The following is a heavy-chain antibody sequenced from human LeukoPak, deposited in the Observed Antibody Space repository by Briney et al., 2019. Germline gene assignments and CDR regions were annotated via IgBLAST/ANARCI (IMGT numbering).Heavy chain of an antibody. V-gene: IGHV4-34*01. Sequence: PSETLSLTCAVYGGSFSGYYWSWIRQPPGKRLEWIGEINHSGSTNYNPSLKSRVTISVDTSKDQFSLKLSSVTAADTAVYYCARSLRDYYDSSVVGNWFDPWGQGTLVTVSS. CDR1: GGSFSGYY. CDR3: ARSLRDYYDSSVVGNWFDP. J-gene: IGHJ5*02. D-gene: IGHD3-22*01. CDR2: INHSGST.